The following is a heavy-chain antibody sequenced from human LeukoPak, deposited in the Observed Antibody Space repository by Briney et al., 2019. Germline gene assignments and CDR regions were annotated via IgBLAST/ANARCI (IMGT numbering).Heavy chain of an antibody. J-gene: IGHJ4*02. CDR1: GYTFTSYY. CDR3: ARTYCSSTSCAFYFDY. CDR2: INPNSGGT. Sequence: GAPVKVSCKASGYTFTSYYMHWVRQAPGQGLEWMGWINPNSGGTNYAQKFQGRVTMTRDTSISTAYMELSRLRSDDTAVYYCARTYCSSTSCAFYFDYWGQGTLVTVSS. V-gene: IGHV1-2*02. D-gene: IGHD2-2*01.